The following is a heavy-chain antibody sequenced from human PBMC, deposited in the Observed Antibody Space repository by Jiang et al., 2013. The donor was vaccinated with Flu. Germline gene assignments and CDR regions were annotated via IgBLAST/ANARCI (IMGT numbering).Heavy chain of an antibody. D-gene: IGHD3-10*01. Sequence: PGLVKPSETLSLTCTVSGGSISSYYWSWIRQPPGKGLEWIGYIYYSGSTNYNPSLKSRVTISVDTSKNQFSLKLSSVTAADTAVYYCARGVGDGSGSYYIAGTHWFDPWGQGTLVTVSS. CDR3: ARGVGDGSGSYYIAGTHWFDP. V-gene: IGHV4-59*01. J-gene: IGHJ5*02. CDR2: IYYSGST. CDR1: GGSISSYY.